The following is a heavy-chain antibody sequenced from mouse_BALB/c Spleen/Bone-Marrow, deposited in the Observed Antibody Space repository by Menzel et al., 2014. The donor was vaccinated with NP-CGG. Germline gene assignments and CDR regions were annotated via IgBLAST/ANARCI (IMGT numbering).Heavy chain of an antibody. D-gene: IGHD2-4*01. CDR2: ISSGGSYT. Sequence: EVMLVESGGGLVKPGGSLQLSCAASGFTFSSYTMSWVRKTPAKSLVRVASISSGGSYTSYPDSVKGRFTISRDNAKNTLYLQMSSLNSEDTAVYYCTREEDYDSLFDYWCQGTALTVSS. CDR1: GFTFSSYT. CDR3: TREEDYDSLFDY. J-gene: IGHJ2*01. V-gene: IGHV5-6-4*01.